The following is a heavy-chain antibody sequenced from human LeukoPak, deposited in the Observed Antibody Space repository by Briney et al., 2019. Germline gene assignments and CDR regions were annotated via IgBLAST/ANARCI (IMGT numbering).Heavy chain of an antibody. V-gene: IGHV1-69*04. D-gene: IGHD6-13*01. Sequence: SVKVSCKASGGTFSSYAISWVRQAPGQGLEWMGRIIPILGIANYAQKFQGRVTITADKSTSTAYMELSSLRSEDTAVYYCARDPIAAAGLFDYWSQGTLVTVSS. CDR3: ARDPIAAAGLFDY. J-gene: IGHJ4*02. CDR1: GGTFSSYA. CDR2: IIPILGIA.